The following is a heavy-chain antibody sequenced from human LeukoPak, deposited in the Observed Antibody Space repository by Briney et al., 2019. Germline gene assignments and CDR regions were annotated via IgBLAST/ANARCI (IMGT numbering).Heavy chain of an antibody. J-gene: IGHJ4*02. D-gene: IGHD3-3*01. Sequence: ASVRVSCKASGYTFITYGINWVRQAPGQGLEWLGWVNSYSPQPTYAQKFQDRATLSTDTSTTTTYMDLRNLTSDDTAVYYCALLRGYDASGYYTWGQGTLVTVSS. CDR1: GYTFITYG. V-gene: IGHV1-18*01. CDR2: VNSYSPQP. CDR3: ALLRGYDASGYYT.